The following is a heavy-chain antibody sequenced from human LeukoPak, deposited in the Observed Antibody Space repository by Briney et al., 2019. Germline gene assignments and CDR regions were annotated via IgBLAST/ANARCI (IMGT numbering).Heavy chain of an antibody. Sequence: GGSLRLSCAASGFTFSSYSMNWVRQAPGKGLAWVSSISSSSSYIYYADSVKGRFTISRDNAKDSLYLQMNSLRAEDTAVYYCARTYYYDSSGYPDLDYWGQGTLVTVSS. CDR1: GFTFSSYS. CDR2: ISSSSSYI. J-gene: IGHJ4*02. D-gene: IGHD3-22*01. CDR3: ARTYYYDSSGYPDLDY. V-gene: IGHV3-21*01.